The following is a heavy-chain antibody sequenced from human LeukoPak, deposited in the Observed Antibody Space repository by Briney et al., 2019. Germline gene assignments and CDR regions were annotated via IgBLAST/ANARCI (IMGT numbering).Heavy chain of an antibody. J-gene: IGHJ4*02. CDR3: ARGGAQLWFSSDDY. CDR1: GYTFTNYF. D-gene: IGHD5-18*01. V-gene: IGHV1-46*01. CDR2: IVPSGGGT. Sequence: GASVKVSCKASGYTFTNYFIHWVRQAPGQGLEWMGIIVPSGGGTTYAQKFQGRVTMTRDTSTSTVYMDLSSLRSGDTAVYYCARGGAQLWFSSDDYWGQGTLVTVSS.